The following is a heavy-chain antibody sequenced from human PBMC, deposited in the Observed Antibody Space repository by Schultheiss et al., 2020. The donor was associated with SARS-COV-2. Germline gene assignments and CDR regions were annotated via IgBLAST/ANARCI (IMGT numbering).Heavy chain of an antibody. CDR3: ARSMGTAMAVDY. D-gene: IGHD5-18*01. CDR2: ISGQNGNT. J-gene: IGHJ4*02. Sequence: ASVKVSCKASGYTFTSYYMHWVRQAPGQGLEWMGWISGQNGNTNYAQKFQGRVTVTTDTSTSTAYMELRSLRSDDTAVYYCARSMGTAMAVDYWGQGTLVTVSS. CDR1: GYTFTSYY. V-gene: IGHV1-18*04.